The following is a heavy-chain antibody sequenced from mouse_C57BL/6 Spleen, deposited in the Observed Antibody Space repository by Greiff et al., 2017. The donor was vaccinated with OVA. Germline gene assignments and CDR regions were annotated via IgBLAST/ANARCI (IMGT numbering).Heavy chain of an antibody. D-gene: IGHD1-1*01. Sequence: DVKLQESGPGLVKPSQSLSTTCSVTGYSITSGYYWNWIRQFPGNKLEWMGYISYDGSNNYNPSLKNRISITRDTSKNQFFLKLNSVTTEDTATYYCARDDYYGSSYGNFDYWGQGTTLTVSS. J-gene: IGHJ2*01. CDR2: ISYDGSN. CDR3: ARDDYYGSSYGNFDY. CDR1: GYSITSGYY. V-gene: IGHV3-6*01.